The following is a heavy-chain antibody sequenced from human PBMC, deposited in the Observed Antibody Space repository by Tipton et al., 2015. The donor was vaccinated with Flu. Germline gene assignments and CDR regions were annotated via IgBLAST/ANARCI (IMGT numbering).Heavy chain of an antibody. CDR2: VYTSGNT. CDR3: SRGSGSGTYMIFDF. D-gene: IGHD3-10*01. CDR1: GDVIDNFY. J-gene: IGHJ4*02. Sequence: TLSLTCTVSGDVIDNFYWTWIRQPPGKGLEWIGRVYTSGNTKYNPSLESRVTMSVDTSKNHFSLKLSSVTAADTAVYYCSRGSGSGTYMIFDFWGQGTLATVSS. V-gene: IGHV4-4*07.